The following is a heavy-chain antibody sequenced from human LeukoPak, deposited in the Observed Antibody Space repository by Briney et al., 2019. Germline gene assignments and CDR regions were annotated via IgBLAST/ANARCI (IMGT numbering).Heavy chain of an antibody. V-gene: IGHV3-7*01. D-gene: IGHD1-1*01. CDR3: ARDRYEAYFDY. Sequence: PGGSLRLSCAASGFTFSSYWMSWVRQAPGKGLEWVANIKQDGSEKYHVDSVKGRFTISRDNAKNSLYLQMNSLRAEDTAVYYCARDRYEAYFDYWGQGTLVTVSS. CDR1: GFTFSSYW. J-gene: IGHJ4*02. CDR2: IKQDGSEK.